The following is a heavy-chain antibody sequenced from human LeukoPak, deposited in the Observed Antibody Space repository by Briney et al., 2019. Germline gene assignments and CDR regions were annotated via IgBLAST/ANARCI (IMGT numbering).Heavy chain of an antibody. CDR2: ITISTGII. D-gene: IGHD4-23*01. V-gene: IGHV3-48*04. J-gene: IGHJ6*03. Sequence: GGSLRLSCAASGFTFSDYNMNWVRQAPGKGLEWVAYITISTGIIYYADSVKGRFTISRDNAKNSLYLQMNSLRAEGTALYYCARYGGNSPRHYYYYYYMDVWGKGTTVTVSS. CDR3: ARYGGNSPRHYYYYYYMDV. CDR1: GFTFSDYN.